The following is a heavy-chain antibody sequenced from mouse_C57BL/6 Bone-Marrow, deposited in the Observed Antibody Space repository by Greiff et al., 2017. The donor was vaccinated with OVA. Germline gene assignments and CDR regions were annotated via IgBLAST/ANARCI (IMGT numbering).Heavy chain of an antibody. CDR3: AREGDYGNYL. V-gene: IGHV1-63*01. CDR2: IYPGGGYT. CDR1: GYTFTNYW. J-gene: IGHJ2*01. D-gene: IGHD2-1*01. Sequence: QVQLQQSGAELVRPGTSVKMSCKASGYTFTNYWIGWAKQRPGHGLEWIGDIYPGGGYTNYNEKFKGKATLTADKSSSTAYMQFSSLTSEDSAIYYCAREGDYGNYLWGQGTTLTVSS.